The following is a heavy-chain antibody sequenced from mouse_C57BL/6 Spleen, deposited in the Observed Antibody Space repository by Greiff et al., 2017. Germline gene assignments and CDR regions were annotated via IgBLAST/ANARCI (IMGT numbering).Heavy chain of an antibody. CDR2: INPNNGGT. J-gene: IGHJ1*03. Sequence: EVQLQQSGPELVKPGASVKISCKASGYTFTDYYMNWVQQSHGKSLEWIGDINPNNGGTSYNQKFKGKATLTVDKSSSTAYMELRSLTSEDSAVYYCARGRNYYSNYEGYFDVWGTGTTVTVSS. CDR1: GYTFTDYY. V-gene: IGHV1-26*01. CDR3: ARGRNYYSNYEGYFDV. D-gene: IGHD2-5*01.